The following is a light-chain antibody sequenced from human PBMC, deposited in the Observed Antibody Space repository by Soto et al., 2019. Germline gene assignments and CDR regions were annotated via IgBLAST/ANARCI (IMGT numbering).Light chain of an antibody. Sequence: EIVLTQSPGTLSLSPGGGATLTCRSSQSVSSNYLAWYQQKPGQAPRLLIYGASSRATGIPDRFSGSGSGTDFTLTISRLEPEDFAVYFCQQRSSWPLTFGGGTKVDIK. CDR3: QQRSSWPLT. CDR2: GAS. CDR1: QSVSSNY. J-gene: IGKJ4*02. V-gene: IGKV3D-20*02.